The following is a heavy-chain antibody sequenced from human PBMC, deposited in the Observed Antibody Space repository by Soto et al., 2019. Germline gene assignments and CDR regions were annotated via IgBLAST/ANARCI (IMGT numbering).Heavy chain of an antibody. V-gene: IGHV1-2*04. J-gene: IGHJ4*02. CDR1: GYGFTAYY. CDR2: INLNSGDT. D-gene: IGHD3-10*01. Sequence: ASVKVSCKPSGYGFTAYYMHWVRQAPGQGLEWMGWINLNSGDTKYVEKFQGWVTMTRDTSISTAYLEVNRLTTDDTAVYLCERGTYYIANSPSKGMDYCGQGTTVTVSS. CDR3: ERGTYYIANSPSKGMDY.